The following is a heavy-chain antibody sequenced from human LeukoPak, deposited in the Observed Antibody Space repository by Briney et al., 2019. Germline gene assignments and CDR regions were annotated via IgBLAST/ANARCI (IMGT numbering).Heavy chain of an antibody. CDR1: GYSFTSYW. J-gene: IGHJ4*02. D-gene: IGHD3-22*01. V-gene: IGHV5-51*01. CDR2: IYPGDSDT. Sequence: GESLKISCKGSGYSFTSYWIGWVRQMPGKGLEWMGIIYPGDSDTRYSPSFQGQVTISADKSISTAYLQWSSLKASDTAMYYCARHSVYYYDSHPRLHPGQDRGQGTLVTVSS. CDR3: ARHSVYYYDSHPRLHPGQD.